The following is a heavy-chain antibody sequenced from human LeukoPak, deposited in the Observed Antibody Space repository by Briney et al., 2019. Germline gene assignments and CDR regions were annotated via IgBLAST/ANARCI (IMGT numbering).Heavy chain of an antibody. CDR1: GFTFSDYY. Sequence: GGSLRLSCAASGFTFSDYYMSWIRQAPGKGLEWVSYISSSGSTIYYADSVKGRFTISRDNAKNSLYLQMNSLRAEDTAVYYCARDRDIYGSGNSWFDPWGQGTLVTVSS. CDR2: ISSSGSTI. V-gene: IGHV3-11*04. J-gene: IGHJ5*02. D-gene: IGHD3-10*01. CDR3: ARDRDIYGSGNSWFDP.